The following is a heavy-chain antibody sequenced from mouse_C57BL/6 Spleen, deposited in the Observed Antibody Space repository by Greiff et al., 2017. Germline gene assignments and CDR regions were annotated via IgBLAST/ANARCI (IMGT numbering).Heavy chain of an antibody. D-gene: IGHD2-4*01. J-gene: IGHJ3*01. CDR2: INPYNGDT. V-gene: IGHV1-20*01. CDR1: GYSFTGYF. Sequence: EVQLQQSGPELVKPGDSVKISCKASGYSFTGYFMNWVMQSHGKSLEWIGRINPYNGDTFYNQKFKGKATLTVDKSSNTAHRELRGLTSEDSAVYYGAREGVYYDYDEAWFAYWGQGTLVTVSA. CDR3: AREGVYYDYDEAWFAY.